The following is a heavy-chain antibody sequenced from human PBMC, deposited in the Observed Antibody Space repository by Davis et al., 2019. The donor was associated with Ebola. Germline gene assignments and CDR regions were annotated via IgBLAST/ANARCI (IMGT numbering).Heavy chain of an antibody. CDR3: ARHANGDFWFFHL. J-gene: IGHJ2*01. D-gene: IGHD4-17*01. CDR1: GSTFSSCD. CDR2: IWDDGSNK. V-gene: IGHV3-33*08. Sequence: GGSLRLSCAASGSTFSSCDMSWVRQAPGKGLQWVAVIWDDGSNKYYADSVKGRFTISRDNSKNTLHLQMNSLRVEDTAVYYCARHANGDFWFFHLWGRGTLVTVSS.